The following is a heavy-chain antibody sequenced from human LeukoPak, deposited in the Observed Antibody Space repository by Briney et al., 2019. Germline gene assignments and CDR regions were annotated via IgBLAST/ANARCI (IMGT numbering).Heavy chain of an antibody. CDR1: GYTFTSYG. V-gene: IGHV1-69*06. Sequence: ASVKVSCKASGYTFTSYGISWVRQAPGQGLEWMGGIIPIFGTANYAQKFQGRVTITADKSTSTAYMELSSLRSEDTAVYYCASSRGLDAFDIWGQGTMVTVSS. CDR2: IIPIFGTA. CDR3: ASSRGLDAFDI. J-gene: IGHJ3*02.